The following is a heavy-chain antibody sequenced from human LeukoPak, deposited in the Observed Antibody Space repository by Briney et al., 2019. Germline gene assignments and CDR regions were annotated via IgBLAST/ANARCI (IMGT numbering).Heavy chain of an antibody. V-gene: IGHV4-59*01. Sequence: SETLSLTCTVSGGSISSSYLSWIRQSPVKGLEWIGYLHYSGSTNYNPSLKGRVTISEDTSKNQFSLKLSSVTAADTAVYYCARDEGYYDGFVPWGQGTLVTVSS. D-gene: IGHD3-16*01. CDR1: GGSISSSY. J-gene: IGHJ5*02. CDR3: ARDEGYYDGFVP. CDR2: LHYSGST.